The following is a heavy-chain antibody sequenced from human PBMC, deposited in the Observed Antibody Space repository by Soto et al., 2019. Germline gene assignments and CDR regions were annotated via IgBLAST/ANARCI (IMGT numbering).Heavy chain of an antibody. V-gene: IGHV1-46*01. CDR2: INPSGGST. CDR1: GYTFTNFG. Sequence: GASVKVSCKTSGYTFTNFGLSWVRQAPGQGLEWMGIINPSGGSTSYAQKFQGRVTMTRDTSTSTVYMELSSLRSEDTAVYYCARATANSYVTKDYFDYWGQGTLVTVPS. J-gene: IGHJ4*02. CDR3: ARATANSYVTKDYFDY. D-gene: IGHD5-18*01.